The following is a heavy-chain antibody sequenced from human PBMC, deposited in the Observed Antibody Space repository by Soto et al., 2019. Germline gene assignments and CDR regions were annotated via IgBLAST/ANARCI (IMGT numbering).Heavy chain of an antibody. Sequence: RASVKVSCKASGGTFSSYGISWVRQAPGQGLEWMGGIIPSFGTPNYAQKFQGRVTIIADESTSTAYMELSSLRPDDTAVYYCARVYSEYNYFYYGMDVWGQGTTVTVSS. CDR1: GGTFSSYG. CDR2: IIPSFGTP. CDR3: ARVYSEYNYFYYGMDV. J-gene: IGHJ6*02. D-gene: IGHD1-26*01. V-gene: IGHV1-69*13.